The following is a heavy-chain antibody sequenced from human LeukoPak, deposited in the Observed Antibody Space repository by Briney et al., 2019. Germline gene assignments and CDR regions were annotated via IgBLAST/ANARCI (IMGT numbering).Heavy chain of an antibody. V-gene: IGHV3-23*01. D-gene: IGHD2-15*01. CDR1: GFTFSSYA. CDR3: ANSAILLGYCSGGSCYGTDY. J-gene: IGHJ4*02. Sequence: QTGGSLRLSCAASGFTFSSYAMSWVRQAPGKGLEWVSGISGSGDNTYYADSVKGRFTISRDNSKNTLYLQMNSLRAEDTAVYYCANSAILLGYCSGGSCYGTDYWGQGTLVTVSS. CDR2: ISGSGDNT.